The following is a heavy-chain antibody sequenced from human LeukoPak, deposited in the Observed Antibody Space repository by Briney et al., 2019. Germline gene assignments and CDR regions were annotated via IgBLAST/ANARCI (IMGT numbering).Heavy chain of an antibody. V-gene: IGHV3-7*05. CDR2: IKQDGSEK. CDR3: ARVRRYYGSGSSIDY. D-gene: IGHD3-10*01. Sequence: PGGSLRLSCAASGFTFSSNWMSWVRQAPGKGLEWVANIKQDGSEKYYVDSVKGRFTISRDNAKNSLFLQMNSLRAEDTALYYCARVRRYYGSGSSIDYWGQGILVTVSS. CDR1: GFTFSSNW. J-gene: IGHJ4*02.